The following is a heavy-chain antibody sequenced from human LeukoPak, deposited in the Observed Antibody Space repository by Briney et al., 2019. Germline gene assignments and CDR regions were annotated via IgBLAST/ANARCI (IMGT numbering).Heavy chain of an antibody. CDR3: ATRGILTGYPNY. V-gene: IGHV1-46*01. CDR1: GYTFTSYY. J-gene: IGHJ4*02. CDR2: INPSGGST. Sequence: ASVKVSCKASGYTFTSYYMHWVRQAPGQGLEWMGIINPSGGSTSCAQKFQGRVTMTRDTSTSTVYMELSSLRSEDTAVYYCATRGILTGYPNYWGQGTLVTVSS. D-gene: IGHD3-9*01.